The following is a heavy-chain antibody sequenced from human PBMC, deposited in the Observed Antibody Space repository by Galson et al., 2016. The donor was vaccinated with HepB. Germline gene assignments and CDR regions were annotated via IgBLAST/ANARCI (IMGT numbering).Heavy chain of an antibody. Sequence: CAISGDSVTNNGAAWTWIRQSPSRGLEWLGRTYYRSKWWNTYAVPVKSRITINPDTSKNQFSLQLNSVTPEDTAVYHCARAETNWDGTGDHWFDPWGQGTLVTVSS. V-gene: IGHV6-1*01. J-gene: IGHJ5*02. CDR1: GDSVTNNGAA. D-gene: IGHD7-27*01. CDR3: ARAETNWDGTGDHWFDP. CDR2: TYYRSKWWN.